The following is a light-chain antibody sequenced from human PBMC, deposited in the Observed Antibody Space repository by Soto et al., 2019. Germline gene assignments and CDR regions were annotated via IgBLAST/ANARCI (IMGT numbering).Light chain of an antibody. CDR3: SSYTSSSTLV. CDR2: EVS. V-gene: IGLV2-14*01. J-gene: IGLJ2*01. CDR1: SSDVGGYNY. Sequence: QSALTQPASVSGSPGQSITISCTGTSSDVGGYNYVSWYQQHPGKAPKVMIYEVSNRPSGVSNRFSGSKSGNTASLTISGLQAEDEADYYCSSYTSSSTLVFGGGTK.